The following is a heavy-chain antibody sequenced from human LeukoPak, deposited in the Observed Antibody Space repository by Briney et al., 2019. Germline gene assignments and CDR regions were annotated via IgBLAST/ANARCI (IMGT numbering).Heavy chain of an antibody. V-gene: IGHV4-59*01. CDR2: ISYSGIT. J-gene: IGHJ4*02. D-gene: IGHD2-15*01. CDR3: VRSSTYHLFDD. Sequence: PSETLSLTCTVSGGSISSYYWSWIRQPPGKGLEWIGYISYSGITNYNPSLKSRVTISVDTSKNQFSLKLSSVTAADTAVYYCVRSSTYHLFDDWGQGTLVTVSS. CDR1: GGSISSYY.